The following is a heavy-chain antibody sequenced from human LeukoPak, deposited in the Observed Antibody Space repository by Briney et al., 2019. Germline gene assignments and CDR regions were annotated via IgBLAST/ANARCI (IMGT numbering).Heavy chain of an antibody. Sequence: GGSLRLSCTASGFTFSSYNMNWVRQAPGKGLEWVSSISSSNSYIYYAESVQGRFTISRDNATNSLYLHMNILEAEGSAVYYWARGRYQDYFDYWGQGTLVTVSS. CDR2: ISSSNSYI. CDR3: ARGRYQDYFDY. CDR1: GFTFSSYN. V-gene: IGHV3-21*01. J-gene: IGHJ4*02. D-gene: IGHD1-14*01.